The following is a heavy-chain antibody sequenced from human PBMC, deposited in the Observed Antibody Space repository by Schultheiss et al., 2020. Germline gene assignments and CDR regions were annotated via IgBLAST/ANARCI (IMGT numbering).Heavy chain of an antibody. CDR2: ISSSSSYI. J-gene: IGHJ4*02. V-gene: IGHV3-21*05. CDR3: ARLSPRGYSYGY. D-gene: IGHD5-18*01. CDR1: GFTFSSYS. Sequence: GGSLRLSCAASGFTFSSYSMNWVRQAPGKGLEWVSYISSSSSYIYYADSVKGRFTISRDNAKNSLYLQMNSLRAEDTAVYYCARLSPRGYSYGYWGQGTLVTVSS.